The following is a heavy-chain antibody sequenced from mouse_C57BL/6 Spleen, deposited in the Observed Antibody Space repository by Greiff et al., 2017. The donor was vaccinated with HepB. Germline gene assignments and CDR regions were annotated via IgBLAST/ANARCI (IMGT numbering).Heavy chain of an antibody. V-gene: IGHV1-9*01. CDR2: VLPGSGST. J-gene: IGHJ1*03. CDR3: ARGITTVVEGYFDV. D-gene: IGHD1-1*01. CDR1: GYTFTGYW. Sequence: VKLQQSGAELMKPGASVKLSCKATGYTFTGYWIEWVKQRPGHGLEWIGEVLPGSGSTNYNEKFKGKATFTADTSSNTAYMQLSSLTTEDSAIYYCARGITTVVEGYFDVWGTGTTVTVSS.